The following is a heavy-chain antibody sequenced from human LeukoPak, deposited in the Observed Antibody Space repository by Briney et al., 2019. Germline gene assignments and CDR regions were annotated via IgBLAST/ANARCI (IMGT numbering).Heavy chain of an antibody. Sequence: GGSLRLSCAASGFTFSSYAMSWVRQAPGKGLEWVSYISSSGSTIYYADSVKGRFTISRDNAKNSLYLQMNSLRAEDTAVYYCARVKSSSWWGYYFDYWGQGTLVTVSS. D-gene: IGHD6-13*01. CDR1: GFTFSSYA. J-gene: IGHJ4*02. CDR3: ARVKSSSWWGYYFDY. CDR2: ISSSGSTI. V-gene: IGHV3-48*04.